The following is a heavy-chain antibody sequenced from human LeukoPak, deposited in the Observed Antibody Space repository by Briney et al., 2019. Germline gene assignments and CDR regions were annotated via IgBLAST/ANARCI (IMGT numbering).Heavy chain of an antibody. Sequence: GESLKISCKGSGYSFTSYWIGWVRQMPGKGLKWMGIIYPGDSDTRYSPSFQGQVTISADKSIRTAYLRWSSLKASDTAMYYCARLPQSGWYNWFDPWGQGTLVTVSS. V-gene: IGHV5-51*01. CDR3: ARLPQSGWYNWFDP. D-gene: IGHD6-19*01. J-gene: IGHJ5*02. CDR2: IYPGDSDT. CDR1: GYSFTSYW.